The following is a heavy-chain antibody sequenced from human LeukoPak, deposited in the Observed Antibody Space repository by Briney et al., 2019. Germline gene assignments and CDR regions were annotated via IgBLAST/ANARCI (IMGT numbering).Heavy chain of an antibody. J-gene: IGHJ4*02. CDR2: ISYDGSDK. D-gene: IGHD5-18*01. V-gene: IGHV3-30-3*01. CDR1: GFTFRSYA. Sequence: PGGSLRLSCAASGFTFRSYAMHWVRQAPGKGLEWVAVISYDGSDKYYADSMKGRFTISRDNSKNTLYLQMNSLRADDTAVYFCARDSESYSYGQFDYWGQGTLVAVSS. CDR3: ARDSESYSYGQFDY.